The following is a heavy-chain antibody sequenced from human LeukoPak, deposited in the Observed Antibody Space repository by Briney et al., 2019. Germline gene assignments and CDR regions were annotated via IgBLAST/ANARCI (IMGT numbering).Heavy chain of an antibody. CDR1: GFTFSAHT. Sequence: PGGSLRLSCAASGFTFSAHTMNWVRQAPGKGLEWVSSISSRSGYINYVDSVRGRFTISRDNAKNSLYVQMNSLRAEDTAVYYCARSESTVTTEYFDLWGRGTLVTVSS. J-gene: IGHJ2*01. CDR3: ARSESTVTTEYFDL. CDR2: ISSRSGYI. V-gene: IGHV3-21*01. D-gene: IGHD4-17*01.